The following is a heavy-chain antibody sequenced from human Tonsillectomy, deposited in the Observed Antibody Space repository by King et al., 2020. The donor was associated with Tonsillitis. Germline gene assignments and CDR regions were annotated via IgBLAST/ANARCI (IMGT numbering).Heavy chain of an antibody. J-gene: IGHJ4*02. CDR3: ARDAANWGSPGDY. Sequence: VQLVESGGGVAQPGRSLRLSCASSGFTFSNYGMHWVRQAPGKGLEWVAVIWYDGSNRYYADSVKGRFTISRDNSKNTLYLQMNSLRAEDTAVYYCARDAANWGSPGDYWGQGTLVTVSS. CDR2: IWYDGSNR. CDR1: GFTFSNYG. V-gene: IGHV3-33*01. D-gene: IGHD7-27*01.